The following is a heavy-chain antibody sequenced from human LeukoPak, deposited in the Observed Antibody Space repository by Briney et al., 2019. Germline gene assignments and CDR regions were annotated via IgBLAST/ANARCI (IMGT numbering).Heavy chain of an antibody. CDR2: IKEDGSEK. V-gene: IGHV3-7*01. J-gene: IGHJ6*02. CDR3: ARRGITISGVLVYHYSGLDV. CDR1: GFTFSSHW. D-gene: IGHD3-3*01. Sequence: GGSLRLSCAGSGFTFSSHWMTWVRQAPGKGLEWVASIKEDGSEKHYVDSVGGRFTISRDNAKNSLHLQMSSLRAEDTAVYYCARRGITISGVLVYHYSGLDVWGQGTTVTVSS.